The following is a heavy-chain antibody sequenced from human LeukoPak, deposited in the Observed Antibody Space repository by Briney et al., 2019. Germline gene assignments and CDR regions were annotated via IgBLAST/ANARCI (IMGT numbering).Heavy chain of an antibody. CDR3: ARDVNYYGSGSHGMDV. V-gene: IGHV4-31*03. CDR1: GGSISSGGYS. CDR2: IYYSGST. J-gene: IGHJ6*02. D-gene: IGHD3-10*01. Sequence: PSETLSLTCTVSGGSISSGGYSWSWIRQHPGKGLEWIGHIYYSGSTYYNPSLKSRVTISVYTSKNQFSLKLSSVTAADTAVYYCARDVNYYGSGSHGMDVWGQGTTVTVSS.